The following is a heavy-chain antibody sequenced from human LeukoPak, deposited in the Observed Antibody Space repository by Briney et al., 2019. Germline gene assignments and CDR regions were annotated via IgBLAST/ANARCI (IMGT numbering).Heavy chain of an antibody. CDR3: AKDRGYYYDSSAYGSYFDY. CDR1: GFTFDDYT. D-gene: IGHD3-22*01. J-gene: IGHJ4*02. V-gene: IGHV3-43*01. CDR2: ISWDGGTT. Sequence: GGSLRLSCEASGFTFDDYTIHWVRHSPGKGLEWVSLISWDGGTTYYADSVRGRFTISRDNSKNSLYLQMNSLRTEDTALYYCAKDRGYYYDSSAYGSYFDYWGQGTLVTVSS.